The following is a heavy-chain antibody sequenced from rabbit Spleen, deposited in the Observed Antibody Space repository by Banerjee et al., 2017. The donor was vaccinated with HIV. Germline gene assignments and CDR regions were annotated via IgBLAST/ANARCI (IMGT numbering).Heavy chain of an antibody. CDR2: INTGSDST. J-gene: IGHJ6*01. D-gene: IGHD8-1*01. Sequence: ESGGGLVKPGASLTLTCKASGFSFSSNYYMCWVRQAPGKGLEWIACINTGSDSTDYASWAKGRFTIYKTSSTTVTLQMTSLTAADTATYFCARDKAGGSSYYDFLGQGTLVTVS. V-gene: IGHV1S40*01. CDR3: ARDKAGGSSYYDF. CDR1: GFSFSSNYY.